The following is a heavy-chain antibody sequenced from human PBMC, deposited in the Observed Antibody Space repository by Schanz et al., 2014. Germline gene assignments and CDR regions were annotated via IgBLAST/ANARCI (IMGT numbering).Heavy chain of an antibody. CDR3: ARDTSYGMDV. CDR2: ISGSGGST. Sequence: VQLVESGGGVVQPGRSLRLSCAASGFTFTTHSMTWVRQAPGKGLEWVSGISGSGGSTYYADSVKGRFTISRDNAKISLYLQMNSLRVEDTAVYYCARDTSYGMDVWGQGTTVTVSS. CDR1: GFTFTTHS. V-gene: IGHV3-23*04. D-gene: IGHD5-18*01. J-gene: IGHJ6*02.